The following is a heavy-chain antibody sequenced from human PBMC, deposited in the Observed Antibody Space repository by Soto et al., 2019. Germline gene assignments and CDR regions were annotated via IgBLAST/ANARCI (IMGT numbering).Heavy chain of an antibody. CDR2: INPNSSGT. J-gene: IGHJ3*02. D-gene: IGHD3-22*01. CDR1: GYTFTGYY. Sequence: ASVKVSSKASGYTFTGYYMHWVRQAPGQGHEWIGWINPNSSGTNYAQKYRGWVTMTRDTSISTAYMELSRLRSDDTAVYYCARSAHYDSSGVRAFDIWGQGTMVTVSS. V-gene: IGHV1-2*04. CDR3: ARSAHYDSSGVRAFDI.